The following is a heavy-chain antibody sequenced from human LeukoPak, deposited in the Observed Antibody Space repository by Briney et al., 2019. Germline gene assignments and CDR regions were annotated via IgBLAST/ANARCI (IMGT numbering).Heavy chain of an antibody. J-gene: IGHJ4*02. CDR2: ISYDGSNK. CDR3: ARGIYSFDY. Sequence: PGGSLRLSCAASGFTFSSYAMHWVRQAPGKGLEWVAVISYDGSNKYYADSVKGRFTISRDNSKNTLYLQMNSLRAEVTAVYYCARGIYSFDYWGQGTLVTVSS. CDR1: GFTFSSYA. D-gene: IGHD2/OR15-2a*01. V-gene: IGHV3-30*04.